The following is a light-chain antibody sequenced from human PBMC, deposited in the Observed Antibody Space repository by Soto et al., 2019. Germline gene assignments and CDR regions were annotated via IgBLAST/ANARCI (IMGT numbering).Light chain of an antibody. V-gene: IGLV1-51*02. Sequence: QSVLTQPPSVSAAPGQKVTISCSGSSSNIGNTYVSWYQQLPGTDPKLLIYENNKRPSGIPDRFSGSKSGTSANLAITGLQTVDEAEYYCGTCERGLRVWVFGVENQMNVL. J-gene: IGLJ3*02. CDR1: SSNIGNTY. CDR2: ENN. CDR3: GTCERGLRVWV.